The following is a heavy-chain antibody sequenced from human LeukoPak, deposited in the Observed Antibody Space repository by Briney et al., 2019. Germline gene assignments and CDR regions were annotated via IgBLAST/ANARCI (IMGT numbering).Heavy chain of an antibody. CDR2: MYYSGST. V-gene: IGHV4-59*01. D-gene: IGHD1-7*01. J-gene: IGHJ6*03. CDR1: GGPISSYY. CDR3: ARGGSNWNYALNYYYMDD. Sequence: PSETLSLTCTVSGGPISSYYWSWLRQPPGKGLEWIGYMYYSGSTNYHPTLKSRVTISVATSKNQFSLKLSSVAAADTAVYYCARGGSNWNYALNYYYMDDWGKGTPVTVSS.